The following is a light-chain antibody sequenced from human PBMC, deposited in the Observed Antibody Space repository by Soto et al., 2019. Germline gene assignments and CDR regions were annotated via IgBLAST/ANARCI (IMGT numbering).Light chain of an antibody. CDR3: SSSTSSSTLLYV. V-gene: IGLV2-14*01. Sequence: QSVLTQPASVSGSPGQSITISCTGTSSDVGGYNHVSWYQQYPGKAPKVIIYELSNRPSGISNRFSGSKSGNTASLTISGLQAEDEADYYCSSSTSSSTLLYVFGTGTKVTVL. CDR2: ELS. J-gene: IGLJ1*01. CDR1: SSDVGGYNH.